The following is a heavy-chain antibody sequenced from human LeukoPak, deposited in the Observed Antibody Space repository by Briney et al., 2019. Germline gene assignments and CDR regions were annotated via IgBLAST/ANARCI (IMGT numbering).Heavy chain of an antibody. V-gene: IGHV1-2*02. J-gene: IGHJ4*02. Sequence: GASVKVSCKASGYTFTGYYMHWVRQAPGQGLEWMGWINLKSGGSNYAQKFQVRVTMTRDTSISTAYMELNSLISDDTAVYYCARGSAAEVDYWGQGTLRTVSS. CDR3: ARGSAAEVDY. CDR1: GYTFTGYY. D-gene: IGHD6-13*01. CDR2: INLKSGGS.